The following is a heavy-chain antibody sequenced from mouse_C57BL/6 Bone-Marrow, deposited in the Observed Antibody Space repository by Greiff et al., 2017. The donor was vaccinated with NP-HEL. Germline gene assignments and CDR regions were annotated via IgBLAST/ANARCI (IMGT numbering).Heavy chain of an antibody. V-gene: IGHV1-66*01. CDR3: ARPPQYGNYHDAMDY. CDR1: GYSFTSYY. D-gene: IGHD2-1*01. CDR2: IYPGSGNT. Sequence: QVQLQQSGPELVKPGASVKISCKASGYSFTSYYIHWVKQRPGQGLEWIGWIYPGSGNTKYNEKFKGKATLTADTSSSTAYMQRSSLTSEDSAVYYCARPPQYGNYHDAMDYWGQGTSVTVSS. J-gene: IGHJ4*01.